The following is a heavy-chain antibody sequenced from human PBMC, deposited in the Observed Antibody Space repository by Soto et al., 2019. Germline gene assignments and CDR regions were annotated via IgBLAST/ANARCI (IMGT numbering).Heavy chain of an antibody. J-gene: IGHJ4*02. CDR2: TNSDGSDT. D-gene: IGHD1-26*01. CDR3: AKGYSGSYYGVSDY. V-gene: IGHV3-74*01. CDR1: GFTFSSYW. Sequence: GSLRLSCAASGFTFSSYWVYWVRQAPGKGLVWVSRTNSDGSDTSYADSVKGRFTISRDNSKNTLYLQLNSLRAEDTAIYYCAKGYSGSYYGVSDYWGQGTLVTVSS.